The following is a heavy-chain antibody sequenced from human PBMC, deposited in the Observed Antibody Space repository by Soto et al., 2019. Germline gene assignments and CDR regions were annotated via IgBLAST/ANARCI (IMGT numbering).Heavy chain of an antibody. CDR3: PRVAVAGSNWFDL. V-gene: IGHV1-69*01. Sequence: QVQLVQSGAEVKKPGASVKVSCKASGGTFSSYAISWVRQAPGQGLEWMGGIIPIFGTANYAQKFQGRVTITADESRRTAYMELSSLKSADTAVYYCPRVAVAGSNWFDLLGQGTLVTVSS. J-gene: IGHJ5*02. D-gene: IGHD6-19*01. CDR1: GGTFSSYA. CDR2: IIPIFGTA.